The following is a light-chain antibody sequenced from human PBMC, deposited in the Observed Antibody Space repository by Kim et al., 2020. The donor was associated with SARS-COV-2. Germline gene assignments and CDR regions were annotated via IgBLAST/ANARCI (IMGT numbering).Light chain of an antibody. V-gene: IGKV3-20*01. CDR3: QQYGSAPDT. J-gene: IGKJ2*01. CDR1: QTVRGNY. Sequence: EIVVTQSPSTLSLSPGEGATLSCRASQTVRGNYVAWYQQRPGQAPRPLIYGASRRATDVPERFSASGSGTDFTLTISRLEPDDFGVYYCQQYGSAPDTFGQGTKLEI. CDR2: GAS.